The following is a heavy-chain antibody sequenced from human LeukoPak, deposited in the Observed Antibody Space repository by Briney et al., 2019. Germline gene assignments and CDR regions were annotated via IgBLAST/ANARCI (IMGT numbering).Heavy chain of an antibody. D-gene: IGHD3-10*01. V-gene: IGHV3-30*02. CDR3: AKVSYHYYGSGSYVLDY. J-gene: IGHJ4*02. CDR1: GFTFSSYG. CDR2: IRYDGNNK. Sequence: GGSLRLSCAASGFTFSSYGMHWVRQAPGKGLEWVAFIRYDGNNKYYADSVKGRFTISRDNSKNTLYLQMNSLRAEDTAVYYCAKVSYHYYGSGSYVLDYWGQGTLVTVS.